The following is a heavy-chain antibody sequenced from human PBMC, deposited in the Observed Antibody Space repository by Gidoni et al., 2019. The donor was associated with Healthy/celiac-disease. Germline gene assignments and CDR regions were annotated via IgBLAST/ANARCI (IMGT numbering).Heavy chain of an antibody. CDR2: ISYDGSNK. Sequence: QVQLVESGGGVVQPVRSLRLSCAASGFTFSSYGMHWVRQAPGKGLEWVAVISYDGSNKYYADSVKGRFTISRDNSKNTLYLQMNSLRAEDTAVYYCARGDAFDIWGQGTMVTVSS. J-gene: IGHJ3*02. V-gene: IGHV3-30*03. CDR1: GFTFSSYG. CDR3: ARGDAFDI.